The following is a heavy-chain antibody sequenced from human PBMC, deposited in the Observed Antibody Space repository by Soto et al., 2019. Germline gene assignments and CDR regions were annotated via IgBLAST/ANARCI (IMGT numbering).Heavy chain of an antibody. V-gene: IGHV3-73*01. Sequence: GSLRLSCAASGFTFSGSAMHWVRQASGKGLEWVGRIRTKANNYATAYAVSVKGRSTISRDDSRNTAYLQMNSLKTEDTAVYYCARRLYDFWSGHPKGLDYWGQGTVVT. CDR3: ARRLYDFWSGHPKGLDY. CDR1: GFTFSGSA. D-gene: IGHD3-3*01. J-gene: IGHJ4*02. CDR2: IRTKANNYAT.